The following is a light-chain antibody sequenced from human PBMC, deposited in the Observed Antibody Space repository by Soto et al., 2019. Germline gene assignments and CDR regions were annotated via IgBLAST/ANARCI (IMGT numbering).Light chain of an antibody. CDR2: DDS. Sequence: QSALTQPASVSGSPGQSITISCTGTSSHFRNYNLVSWYQQYLGKAPKLMIYDDSKRPSGVSDRFSGSKSGSTASLTISGLQAEDEADYYCCSYAGSVNYVVFGGGTKVTVL. CDR3: CSYAGSVNYVV. CDR1: SSHFRNYNL. V-gene: IGLV2-23*01. J-gene: IGLJ2*01.